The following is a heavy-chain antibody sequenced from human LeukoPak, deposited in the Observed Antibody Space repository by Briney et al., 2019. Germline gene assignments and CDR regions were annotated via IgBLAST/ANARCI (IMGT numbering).Heavy chain of an antibody. CDR2: INQDGSEK. Sequence: GGSLRLSCAASGFTFSSYWMSWVRQAPGKGLEWVANINQDGSEKYYVDSVKGRFTISRDNAKNTLYLQMNSLRAEDTAVYYCARRAGAYSHPYDYWGQGTLVTVSS. J-gene: IGHJ4*02. CDR1: GFTFSSYW. CDR3: ARRAGAYSHPYDY. D-gene: IGHD4/OR15-4a*01. V-gene: IGHV3-7*03.